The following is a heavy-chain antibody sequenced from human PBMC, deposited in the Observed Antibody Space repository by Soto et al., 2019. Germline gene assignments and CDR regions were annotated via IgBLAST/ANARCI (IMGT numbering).Heavy chain of an antibody. CDR1: GGTFSSYS. CDR2: IIPILNTA. Sequence: QVHLVQSGAEVKKPGSSVRVSCKTSGGTFSSYSFTWVRQAPGQGLEWMGEIIPILNTANFAQKCQSRVTITEAEPTSTVYMDLSSLSPDDTAVYYCARVDYDSTYGFYYYGLDVWGQGTTVTVSS. D-gene: IGHD3-10*01. CDR3: ARVDYDSTYGFYYYGLDV. J-gene: IGHJ6*02. V-gene: IGHV1-69*01.